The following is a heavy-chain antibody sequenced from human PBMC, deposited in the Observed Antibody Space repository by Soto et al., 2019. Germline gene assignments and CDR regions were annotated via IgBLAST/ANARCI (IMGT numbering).Heavy chain of an antibody. CDR2: IYYSGST. CDR1: GGSISSYY. D-gene: IGHD1-7*01. CDR3: ARVPSSIDSNYRAAFDI. V-gene: IGHV4-59*01. Sequence: SETLSLTCTVSGGSISSYYWSWIRQPPGKGLEWIGYIYYSGSTNYNPSLKSRVTISVDTSKNQFSLKLSSVTAADTAVYYCARVPSSIDSNYRAAFDIWRQETMVTVSS. J-gene: IGHJ3*02.